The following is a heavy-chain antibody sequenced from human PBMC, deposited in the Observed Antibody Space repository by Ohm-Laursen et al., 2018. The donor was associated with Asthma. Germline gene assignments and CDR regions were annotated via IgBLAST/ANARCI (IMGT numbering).Heavy chain of an antibody. CDR2: IYYSGIT. V-gene: IGHV4-31*03. D-gene: IGHD3-22*01. CDR1: GGSISNGSYY. Sequence: TLSLTCTVSGGSISNGSYYWSWIRQHPGKGLEWIGYIYYSGITYSNPSLRSRVSISVDTSKNQFSLKLTPVTAADTAVYYCARGTFYYESTGYYFFDHWGQGALVTVSS. J-gene: IGHJ4*02. CDR3: ARGTFYYESTGYYFFDH.